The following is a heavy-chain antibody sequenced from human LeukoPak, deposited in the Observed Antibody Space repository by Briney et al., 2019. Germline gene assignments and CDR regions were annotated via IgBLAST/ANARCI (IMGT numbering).Heavy chain of an antibody. Sequence: GESLKISCKGSGYRFTSYWIGWVRQMPGKGLEWMGIIYPGDSDTRYSPSFQGQGTISADKSISTAYLQWSSLKASDTAMYYCARRELARKYDAFDIWGQGTMVTVSS. J-gene: IGHJ3*02. CDR2: IYPGDSDT. V-gene: IGHV5-51*01. D-gene: IGHD1-26*01. CDR1: GYRFTSYW. CDR3: ARRELARKYDAFDI.